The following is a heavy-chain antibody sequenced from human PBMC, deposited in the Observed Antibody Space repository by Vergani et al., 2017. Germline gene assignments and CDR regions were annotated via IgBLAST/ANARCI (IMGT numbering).Heavy chain of an antibody. D-gene: IGHD3-9*01. CDR3: ARQGFSEAYDILTGYQPDRSYNWFDP. V-gene: IGHV5-51*01. CDR1: VYTFTPYS. CDR2: ISPGDSDT. Sequence: EVPLVQSGAEVKTPGASLPLSSHPSVYTFTPYSIVLLPHMPALPLLSLPFISPGDSDTSYSPSFQGQVTISADKSISTAYLQWSSLKASATAMYYCARQGFSEAYDILTGYQPDRSYNWFDPWGQGTLVTVSS. J-gene: IGHJ5*02.